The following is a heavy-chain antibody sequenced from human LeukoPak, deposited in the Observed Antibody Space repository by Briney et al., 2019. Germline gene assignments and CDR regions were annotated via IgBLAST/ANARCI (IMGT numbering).Heavy chain of an antibody. CDR1: GFIVSSNY. J-gene: IGHJ4*02. V-gene: IGHV3-53*01. CDR2: IYTGGGT. Sequence: GGSLRLSCAASGFIVSSNYMSWVRQAPGKGLECVSAIYTGGGTYHADSVKGRFIISRDTSKNTLYLQMNSLRAEDTAVYYCATVGVPWLVFDYWGQGTLVTVSS. CDR3: ATVGVPWLVFDY. D-gene: IGHD6-19*01.